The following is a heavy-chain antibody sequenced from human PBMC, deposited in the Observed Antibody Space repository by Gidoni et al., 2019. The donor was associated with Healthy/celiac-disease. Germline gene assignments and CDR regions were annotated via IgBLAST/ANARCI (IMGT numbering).Heavy chain of an antibody. CDR2: ISGSGGST. J-gene: IGHJ4*02. CDR1: GFTFSSYA. Sequence: EVQLLESGGGLVQPGGSLRLSCAASGFTFSSYAMSWVRQAPGKGLEWVSAISGSGGSTYYADSVKGRFTISRDNSKNTLYLQINSLRAEDTAVYYCAKDQRIAVAVAYWGQGTLVTVSS. V-gene: IGHV3-23*01. D-gene: IGHD6-19*01. CDR3: AKDQRIAVAVAY.